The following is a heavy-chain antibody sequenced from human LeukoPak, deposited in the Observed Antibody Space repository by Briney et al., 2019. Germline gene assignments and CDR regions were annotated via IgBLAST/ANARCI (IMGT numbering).Heavy chain of an antibody. CDR2: IYTSGST. CDR3: ARDRSSSWYVDDAFDT. J-gene: IGHJ3*02. D-gene: IGHD6-13*01. V-gene: IGHV4-4*07. CDR1: GGSISSYY. Sequence: SETLSLTCTVSGGSISSYYWSWIRQPAGKGLEWIGRIYTSGSTNYNPSLKSRVTMSVDTSKNQFSLKLSSVTAADTAVYYCARDRSSSWYVDDAFDTWGQGTMVTVSS.